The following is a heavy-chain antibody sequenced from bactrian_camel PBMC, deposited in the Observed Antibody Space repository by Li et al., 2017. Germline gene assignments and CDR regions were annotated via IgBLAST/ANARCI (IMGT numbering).Heavy chain of an antibody. V-gene: IGHV3S55*01. Sequence: HVQLVESGGGSVQAGGSLRLSCAVSGYTYSSSCMGWFRQGPGKEREGVAGIDSAGTTTYAASVKGRFTVSRDNAENTLDLQMDNLQPEDSAMYYCAAYRGAPFASGSVCFATLKREFTNWGQGTQVTVS. CDR3: AAYRGAPFASGSVCFATLKREFTN. CDR2: IDSAGTT. J-gene: IGHJ4*01. CDR1: GYTYSSSC. D-gene: IGHD2*01.